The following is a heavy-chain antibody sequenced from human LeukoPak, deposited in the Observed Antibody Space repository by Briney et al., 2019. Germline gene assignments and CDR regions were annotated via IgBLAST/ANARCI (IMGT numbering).Heavy chain of an antibody. CDR2: IYYSGST. CDR1: GGSISSCY. V-gene: IGHV4-59*12. J-gene: IGHJ4*02. D-gene: IGHD2-2*01. CDR3: ARIGYCSSTSCRPY. Sequence: SETLSLTCTVSGGSISSCYWSWIRQPPGKGLEWIGYIYYSGSTNYNPSLKSRVTISVDTSKNQFSLKLSSVTAADTAVYYCARIGYCSSTSCRPYWGQGTLVTVSS.